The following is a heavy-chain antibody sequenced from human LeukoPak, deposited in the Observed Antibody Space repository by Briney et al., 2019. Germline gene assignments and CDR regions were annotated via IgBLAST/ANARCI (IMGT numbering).Heavy chain of an antibody. CDR1: GFTFSSYA. V-gene: IGHV3-30-3*01. J-gene: IGHJ4*02. CDR2: ISYDGSNK. Sequence: GGSLRLSCAASGFTFSSYAMHWVRQAPGKGLEWVAVISYDGSNKYYAESVKGRFTISRDNSKNTLYLQMNSLRAEDTAVYYCARAPTGYDSSGYYYVRAPLDYWGQGTLVTVSS. CDR3: ARAPTGYDSSGYYYVRAPLDY. D-gene: IGHD3-22*01.